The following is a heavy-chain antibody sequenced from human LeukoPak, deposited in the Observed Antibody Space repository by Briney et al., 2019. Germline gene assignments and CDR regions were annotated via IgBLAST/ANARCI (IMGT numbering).Heavy chain of an antibody. J-gene: IGHJ4*02. CDR3: AKDVRPGRYYDSSGGDFDY. V-gene: IGHV3-21*04. CDR2: IDFTSTYI. Sequence: GGSVRLSCAASGFNFSTYSMNWVRQAPGKGLEWVSSIDFTSTYIDYADSVKGRFTISRDNAKKSLYMQMNSLRVEDTAVYYCAKDVRPGRYYDSSGGDFDYWGQGTLVTVSS. CDR1: GFNFSTYS. D-gene: IGHD3-22*01.